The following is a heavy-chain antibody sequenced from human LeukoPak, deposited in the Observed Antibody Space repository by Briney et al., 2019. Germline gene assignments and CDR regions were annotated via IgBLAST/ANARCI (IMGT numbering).Heavy chain of an antibody. Sequence: SLKVSCKASGGTFSSYAISWGRQAPGQGLEWMGGIIPIFGAANYAQKFQGRVTIAADESTSPAYMALGSLRSHDTAVYYCARDPLLYYDYVSGSLNWFDPWGQGALVTVSS. CDR2: IIPIFGAA. CDR3: ARDPLLYYDYVSGSLNWFDP. D-gene: IGHD3-16*01. J-gene: IGHJ5*02. CDR1: GGTFSSYA. V-gene: IGHV1-69*13.